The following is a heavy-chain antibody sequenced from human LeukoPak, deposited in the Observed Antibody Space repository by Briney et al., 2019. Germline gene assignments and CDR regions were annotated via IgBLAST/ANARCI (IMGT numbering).Heavy chain of an antibody. V-gene: IGHV3-53*01. CDR1: GSTFSSNY. Sequence: GGSLRLSCAASGSTFSSNYMSWVRQAPGKGLEWVSVIYAGGSTYYADSVKGRFTFSRDNSKNTLYLQMNSLRAEDTAVYYCARGFNRGFDPWGQGTLVTVSS. CDR3: ARGFNRGFDP. D-gene: IGHD1-14*01. J-gene: IGHJ5*02. CDR2: IYAGGST.